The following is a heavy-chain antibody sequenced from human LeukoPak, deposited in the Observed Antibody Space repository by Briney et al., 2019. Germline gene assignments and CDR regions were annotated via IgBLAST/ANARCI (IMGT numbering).Heavy chain of an antibody. D-gene: IGHD3-22*01. CDR1: GGAISGYY. CDR2: ISYSGST. J-gene: IGHJ3*02. Sequence: SETLSLTCTVSGGAISGYYWSWIRQPPGKGLKWIGYISYSGSTKYNPSLKSRVIMSVDTSKNQFSLKLSSATAADTAVYYCARGHDSSGYGHFDIWGQGTMVSVSS. V-gene: IGHV4-59*01. CDR3: ARGHDSSGYGHFDI.